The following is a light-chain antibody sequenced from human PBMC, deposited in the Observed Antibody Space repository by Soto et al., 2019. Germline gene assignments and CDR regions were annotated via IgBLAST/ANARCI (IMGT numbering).Light chain of an antibody. CDR2: DVN. CDR3: SSYTSSSTPYV. J-gene: IGLJ1*01. V-gene: IGLV2-14*01. Sequence: QSVLTQPRSVSGSPGQSVTISCTGTSSDVGGYNYVSWYQQHPGKAPKLMIYDVNKRPSGVSNRFSGSKSGNTASLTISGLQAEDEADYYCSSYTSSSTPYVFGTGTKVTVL. CDR1: SSDVGGYNY.